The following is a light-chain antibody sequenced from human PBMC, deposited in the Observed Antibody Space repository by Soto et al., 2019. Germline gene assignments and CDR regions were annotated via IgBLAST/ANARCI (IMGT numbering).Light chain of an antibody. Sequence: DVQMTQSPSSLSASVGDRVTITCQASQDITNYLNWYQQKPGKAPKLLIYDASKLETGVPSRFSGRGFGTDFTFTISSLQPEDIATYYCQQYDNFPPYTFRPGTKVDIK. CDR3: QQYDNFPPYT. J-gene: IGKJ3*01. CDR2: DAS. CDR1: QDITNY. V-gene: IGKV1-33*01.